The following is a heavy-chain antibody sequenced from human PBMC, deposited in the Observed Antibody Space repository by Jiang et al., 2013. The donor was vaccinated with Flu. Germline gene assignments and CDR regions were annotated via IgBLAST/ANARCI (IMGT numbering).Heavy chain of an antibody. V-gene: IGHV1-18*04. D-gene: IGHD5-12*01. Sequence: GAEVKKPGASVKVSCKASGYTYTNYAISWVRQAPGQGLEWMGWISAYNGNTNYAQKLQGRVTMTTDTSTSTTYMELRSLRSDDTAVYYCASNRYSGYDGCYWGQGTLVTVSS. CDR2: ISAYNGNT. CDR3: ASNRYSGYDGCY. CDR1: GYTYTNYA. J-gene: IGHJ4*02.